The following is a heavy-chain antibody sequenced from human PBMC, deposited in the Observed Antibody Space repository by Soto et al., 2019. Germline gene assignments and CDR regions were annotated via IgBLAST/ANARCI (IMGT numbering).Heavy chain of an antibody. CDR2: VSPTGDTV. CDR1: XFRFEQYV. D-gene: IGHD3-16*01. J-gene: IGHJ4*02. V-gene: IGHV3-9*01. Sequence: VQVVASGGGLVQXXRSLRLSXXXXXFRFEQYVMHWVRQAPGKGLECVSTVSPTGDTVAYADSVEGRFTVSRDNAKNSLYLQMNSLNGDDTAFYSCLKGAPNASIDDWGQGTLVTVSS. CDR3: LKGAPNASIDD.